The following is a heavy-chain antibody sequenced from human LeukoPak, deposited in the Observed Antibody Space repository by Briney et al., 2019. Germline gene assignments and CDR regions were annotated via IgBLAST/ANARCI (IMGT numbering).Heavy chain of an antibody. CDR3: ARHIAYTSGWYRDY. J-gene: IGHJ4*02. D-gene: IGHD6-19*01. CDR2: IYPGDSDT. V-gene: IGHV5-51*01. CDR1: GYSFTSYW. Sequence: GESLKFSCKGSGYSFTSYWIGWVRQMPGKGLEWMGIIYPGDSDTRYSPSFQGLVAISADKSTSTAYLQWSSLKASDTAIYYCARHIAYTSGWYRDYWGQGTLVTVSS.